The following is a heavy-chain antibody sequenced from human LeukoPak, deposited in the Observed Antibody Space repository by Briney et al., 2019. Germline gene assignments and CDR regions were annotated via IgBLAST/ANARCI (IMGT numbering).Heavy chain of an antibody. D-gene: IGHD5-24*01. Sequence: GASVKVSCKASGGTFSSYAISWVRQAPGQGLEWMVGIIPIFGTANYAQKFQGRVTITADESTSTAYMELSSLRSEDTAVYYCARASGDGYKIDLWGRGTLVTVSS. CDR2: IIPIFGTA. V-gene: IGHV1-69*13. CDR1: GGTFSSYA. J-gene: IGHJ2*01. CDR3: ARASGDGYKIDL.